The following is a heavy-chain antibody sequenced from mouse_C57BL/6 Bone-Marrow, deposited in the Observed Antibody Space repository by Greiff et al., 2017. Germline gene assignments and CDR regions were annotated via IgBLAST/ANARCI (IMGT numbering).Heavy chain of an antibody. V-gene: IGHV1-59*01. J-gene: IGHJ3*01. Sequence: QVQLQQPGAELVRPGTSVKLSCKASGYTFTSYWMHWVKQRPGQGLEWIGVIDPSDSYTNYNQKFKGKAKLTVETSSSTAYMQLSSLSSEDSAVYYYASEITVWGQGTLVTVSA. CDR3: ASEITV. D-gene: IGHD1-1*01. CDR1: GYTFTSYW. CDR2: IDPSDSYT.